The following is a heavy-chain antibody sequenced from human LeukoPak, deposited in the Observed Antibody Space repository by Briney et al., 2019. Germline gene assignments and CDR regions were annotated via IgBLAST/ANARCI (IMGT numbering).Heavy chain of an antibody. CDR3: ARETPDEWLFRRGDSSFDY. V-gene: IGHV1-2*02. CDR1: GYTFTAYY. J-gene: IGHJ4*02. CDR2: INPDSGGT. D-gene: IGHD3-3*01. Sequence: VASVKVSCKASGYTFTAYYMHWVRQAPGQGLEWMGWINPDSGGTNYAQKFQGRVTMTRDTSINTAYMELSRLSSDDTAVYYCARETPDEWLFRRGDSSFDYWGQGTLVTVSS.